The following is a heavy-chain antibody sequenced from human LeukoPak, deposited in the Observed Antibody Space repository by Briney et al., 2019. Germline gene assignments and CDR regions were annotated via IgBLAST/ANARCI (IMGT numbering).Heavy chain of an antibody. CDR2: ISSSTSTI. D-gene: IGHD6-6*01. CDR3: ARGGAARPDI. J-gene: IGHJ3*02. CDR1: GFTFSSYG. Sequence: GGCLRLSCAASGFTFSSYGINWVRQAPGKGLEWVSYISSSTSTIYYADSVKGRFTISRDNAKNSLYLQMNSLRAEDTAVYYCARGGAARPDIWGQGTMVTVSS. V-gene: IGHV3-48*01.